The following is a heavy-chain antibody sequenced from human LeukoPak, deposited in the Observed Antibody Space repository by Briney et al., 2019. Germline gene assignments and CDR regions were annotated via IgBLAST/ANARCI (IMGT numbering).Heavy chain of an antibody. D-gene: IGHD2-2*01. J-gene: IGHJ6*03. CDR3: ARGGTSSYYYYFYMDV. CDR2: IKQDGSEK. Sequence: AGSLRLSCAASGSTFSSYWMSWVRQVPGKGLEWVALIKQDGSEKYYVDSMKGRFTISRDNGKNSLYLQMNSLRAEDTAVYYCARGGTSSYYYYFYMDVWGRGTMVTVSS. CDR1: GSTFSSYW. V-gene: IGHV3-7*01.